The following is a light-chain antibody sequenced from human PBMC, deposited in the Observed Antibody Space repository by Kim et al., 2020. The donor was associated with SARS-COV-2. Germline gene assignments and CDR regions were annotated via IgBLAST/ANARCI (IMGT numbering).Light chain of an antibody. Sequence: VLTQSPGTLSLSPGERATLSCRASQSVGSTYFAWYQQKPGQAPRLLIYGVSTRATGVPDRFTGSGSETDFTLTISRLEPEDFAVYYCEQYGISPRAFGQGTRVEIK. CDR2: GVS. J-gene: IGKJ1*01. CDR3: EQYGISPRA. CDR1: QSVGSTY. V-gene: IGKV3-20*01.